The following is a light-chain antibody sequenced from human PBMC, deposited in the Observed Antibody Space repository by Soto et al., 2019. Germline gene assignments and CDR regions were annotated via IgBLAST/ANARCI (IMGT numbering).Light chain of an antibody. CDR3: LQLKRYPLT. J-gene: IGKJ4*01. Sequence: IQLTHSPSSLSASVGDRVAITCRASEGISSYLAWYQEKPGKVPKLLIDTASTLQNGVPSRFSGGGSGTDFTLTISSLQPEDFATYYCLQLKRYPLTFGGGTRVEIK. CDR1: EGISSY. CDR2: TAS. V-gene: IGKV1-9*01.